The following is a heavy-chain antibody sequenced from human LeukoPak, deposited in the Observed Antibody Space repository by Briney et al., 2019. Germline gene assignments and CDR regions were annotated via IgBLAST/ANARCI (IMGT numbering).Heavy chain of an antibody. V-gene: IGHV3-23*01. J-gene: IGHJ3*02. CDR2: ISWNSGSI. Sequence: PGGSLRLSCAASGFTFSSYAMSWVRQAPGKGLEWVSGISWNSGSIGYADSVKGRFTISRDNAKNSLYLQMNSLRAEDTAVYYCAKDLVRPISFDIWGQGTMVTVSS. CDR1: GFTFSSYA. CDR3: AKDLVRPISFDI.